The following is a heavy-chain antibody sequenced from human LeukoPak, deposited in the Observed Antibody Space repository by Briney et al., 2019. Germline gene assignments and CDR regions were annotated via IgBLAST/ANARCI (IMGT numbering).Heavy chain of an antibody. CDR3: ARTPEGDFWSGYYQFDY. Sequence: PGGSLRLSCAASGSTFISYAMGWVRQAPGEGLEWVSGISVSGSNTYYRDSVKGRFTISRDNSKNTLYLQMNSLRAEDTAVYYCARTPEGDFWSGYYQFDYWGQGTLVTVSS. CDR1: GSTFISYA. V-gene: IGHV3-23*01. D-gene: IGHD3-3*01. J-gene: IGHJ4*02. CDR2: ISVSGSNT.